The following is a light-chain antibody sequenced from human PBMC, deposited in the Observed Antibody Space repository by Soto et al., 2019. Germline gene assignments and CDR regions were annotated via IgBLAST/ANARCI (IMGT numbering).Light chain of an antibody. CDR1: QSISSSY. J-gene: IGKJ1*01. CDR2: GAS. CDR3: QQFGTSPWT. V-gene: IGKV3-20*01. Sequence: EIVFTQSPGTLSLSPEERATLSCRASQSISSSYLAWYQQKPGQAPRLLIYGASSRATAIPDRFSGGGSGTDFTLTISSLEPEDFAVYYCQQFGTSPWTFGQGT.